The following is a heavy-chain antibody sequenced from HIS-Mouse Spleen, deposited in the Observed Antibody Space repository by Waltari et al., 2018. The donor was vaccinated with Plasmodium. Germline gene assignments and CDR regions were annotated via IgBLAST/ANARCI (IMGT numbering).Heavy chain of an antibody. V-gene: IGHV3-33*06. J-gene: IGHJ4*02. CDR2: IWYDGSNK. CDR1: GFPCSSYG. Sequence: QVQLVESGGGVVQPGRSLRLSCAASGFPCSSYGMHWVRQAPGKGLEWVAVIWYDGSNKYYADSVKGRFTISRDNSKNTLYLQMNSLRAEDTAVYYCAKDLNWGFDYWGQGTLVTVSS. CDR3: AKDLNWGFDY. D-gene: IGHD7-27*01.